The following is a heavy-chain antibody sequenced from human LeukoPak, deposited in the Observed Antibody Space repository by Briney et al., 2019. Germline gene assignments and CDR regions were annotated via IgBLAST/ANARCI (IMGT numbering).Heavy chain of an antibody. V-gene: IGHV4-59*01. D-gene: IGHD3-22*01. Sequence: SETLSLTCTVSGGSISSYYWSWIRQPPGKGLECIGYIYYSERPNYNPSLKSRVTISVDTSKSQFSLKLTSVTAADTAVYYCARGTSYYDNSGHYYGNGMDVWGQGTTVTVSS. J-gene: IGHJ6*02. CDR2: IYYSERP. CDR3: ARGTSYYDNSGHYYGNGMDV. CDR1: GGSISSYY.